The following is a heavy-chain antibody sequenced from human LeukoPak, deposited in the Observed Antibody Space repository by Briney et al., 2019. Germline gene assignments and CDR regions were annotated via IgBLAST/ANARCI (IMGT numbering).Heavy chain of an antibody. CDR1: GFNFRDHW. CDR2: IKSKNVGGTT. V-gene: IGHV3-15*01. CDR3: TSHAAFDP. J-gene: IGHJ5*02. Sequence: GGSLRLSCAVSGFNFRDHWMDWDRQAPGKGLEWVGRIKSKNVGGTTDYAAPVKGRFTISRDDSKNTVYLQMNSLKIEDTAVYYCTSHAAFDPWGQGTLVTVSS.